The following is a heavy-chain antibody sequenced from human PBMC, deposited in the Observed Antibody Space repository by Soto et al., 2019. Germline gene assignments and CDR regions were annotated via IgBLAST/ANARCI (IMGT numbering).Heavy chain of an antibody. CDR2: IYYSGTT. CDR3: ARVKGQGYPYCFDY. V-gene: IGHV4-31*03. CDR1: GDSINSGGYY. Sequence: PSETLSLTCTVSGDSINSGGYYWSWIRQHPGKGLEWIGYIYYSGTTYYSPSLESRTTISLDASKNQFSLKLSSVTAADTALYYCARVKGQGYPYCFDYWGKGTPVTVSS. J-gene: IGHJ4*02. D-gene: IGHD2-15*01.